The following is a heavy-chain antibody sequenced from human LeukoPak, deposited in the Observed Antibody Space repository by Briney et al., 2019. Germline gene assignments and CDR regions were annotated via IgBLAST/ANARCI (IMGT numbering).Heavy chain of an antibody. CDR2: IYHSGST. Sequence: SETLSLTCAVSGGSISSGGYSWSWIRQPPGKGLEWMGYIYHSGSTYYNPSLKSRVTISVDRSKNQFSLKLSSVTAADTAVYYCARANYYDSSGPLDYWGQGTLVTVSS. V-gene: IGHV4-30-2*01. D-gene: IGHD3-22*01. CDR3: ARANYYDSSGPLDY. CDR1: GGSISSGGYS. J-gene: IGHJ4*02.